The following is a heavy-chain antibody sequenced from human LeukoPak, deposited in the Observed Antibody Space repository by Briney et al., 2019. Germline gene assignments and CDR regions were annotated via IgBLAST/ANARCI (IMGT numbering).Heavy chain of an antibody. Sequence: SVKVSCKASGGTFSSYAISWVRQAPGQGLEWMGRIIPILGIANYAQKFQGRVTITADKSASTAYMELSSLRSEDTAVYYCARSVPPYDFWSGYLSYYFDYWGQGTLVTVSS. CDR2: IIPILGIA. CDR3: ARSVPPYDFWSGYLSYYFDY. V-gene: IGHV1-69*04. CDR1: GGTFSSYA. D-gene: IGHD3-3*01. J-gene: IGHJ4*02.